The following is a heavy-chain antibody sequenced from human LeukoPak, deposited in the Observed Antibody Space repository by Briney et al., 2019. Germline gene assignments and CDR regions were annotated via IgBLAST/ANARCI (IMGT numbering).Heavy chain of an antibody. V-gene: IGHV1-2*02. CDR1: GYTFTGYY. D-gene: IGHD3-9*01. Sequence: GASVKVSCKASGYTFTGYYMHWVRQAPGQGLEWMGWINPNSGGTNYAQKFQGRVTMTRDTSISTAYMELSRLRSDDTAVYYCARFGLVLRYFDWLAPFDPWGQGTLVTVSS. CDR2: INPNSGGT. J-gene: IGHJ5*02. CDR3: ARFGLVLRYFDWLAPFDP.